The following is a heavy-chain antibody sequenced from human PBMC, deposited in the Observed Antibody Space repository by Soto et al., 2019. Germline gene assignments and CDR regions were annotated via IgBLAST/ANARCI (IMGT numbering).Heavy chain of an antibody. J-gene: IGHJ6*02. D-gene: IGHD3-22*01. CDR1: GGTFSSYA. CDR3: AVDRGSSGYSGAYYYGMDV. CDR2: IIPIFGTA. Sequence: ASVKVSCKASGGTFSSYAISWVRQAPGQGLEWMGGIIPIFGTANYAQKFQGRVTITADESTSTAYMELSSLRSEDTAVYYCAVDRGSSGYSGAYYYGMDVWGQGTTVTVSS. V-gene: IGHV1-69*13.